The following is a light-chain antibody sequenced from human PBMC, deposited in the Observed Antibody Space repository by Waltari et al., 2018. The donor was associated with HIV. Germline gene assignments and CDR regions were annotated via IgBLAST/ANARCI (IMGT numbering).Light chain of an antibody. CDR3: QQYYTTPRT. V-gene: IGKV4-1*01. CDR1: QSVLYSSNNKNF. J-gene: IGKJ3*01. Sequence: DIVLTQSPDSLAVSLGERATINCKSSQSVLYSSNNKNFLAWYQQKPGQPPKLLVYWASSREFGVPDRFSGSGSGTDFTLTISSPQAEDVAVYYCQQYYTTPRTFGPGTTVDIK. CDR2: WAS.